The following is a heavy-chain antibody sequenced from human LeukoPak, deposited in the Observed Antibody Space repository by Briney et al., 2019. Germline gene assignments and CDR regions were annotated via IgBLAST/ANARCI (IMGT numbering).Heavy chain of an antibody. CDR3: AGDTAMVTWGVDY. V-gene: IGHV3-9*01. J-gene: IGHJ4*02. CDR1: GFTFDDHA. D-gene: IGHD5-18*01. Sequence: GRSLRLSCAASGFTFDDHAMHWVRQAPGKGLEWVSGISWNSGSIGYADSVKGRFTISRDNSKNTLYLQMNSLRAEDTAVYYCAGDTAMVTWGVDYWGQGTLVTVSS. CDR2: ISWNSGSI.